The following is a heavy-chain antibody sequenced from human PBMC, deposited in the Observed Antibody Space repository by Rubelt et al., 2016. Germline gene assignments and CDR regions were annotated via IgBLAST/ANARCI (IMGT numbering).Heavy chain of an antibody. CDR3: ASNQGY. Sequence: QVQLVESGGGVVQPGRSLRLSCAASGFTFSSYGMHWVRQAPGKGLEWVAVICDDGSNKYYADSVKGRFTISRDNSKNTLYLQMNSLRAEDTAVYYCASNQGYWGQGTLVTVSS. V-gene: IGHV3-33*01. CDR1: GFTFSSYG. CDR2: ICDDGSNK. J-gene: IGHJ4*02.